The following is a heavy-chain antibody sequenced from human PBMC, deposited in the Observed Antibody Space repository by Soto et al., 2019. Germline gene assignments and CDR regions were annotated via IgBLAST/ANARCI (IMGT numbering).Heavy chain of an antibody. Sequence: QLQLQESGPGLVKPSETLSLTCTVSGGSISSSSYYWGWIRQPPGKGLEWIGSIYYSGSTYYNPSLKSRVTISVATPKNQFSLKLSSVTAADTAVYYCARHMYYYDSSGYYYFDYWGQGTLVTVSS. V-gene: IGHV4-39*01. CDR2: IYYSGST. CDR3: ARHMYYYDSSGYYYFDY. CDR1: GGSISSSSYY. J-gene: IGHJ4*02. D-gene: IGHD3-22*01.